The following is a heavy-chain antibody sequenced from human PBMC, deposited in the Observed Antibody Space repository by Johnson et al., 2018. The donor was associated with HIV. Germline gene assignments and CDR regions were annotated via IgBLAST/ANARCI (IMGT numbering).Heavy chain of an antibody. D-gene: IGHD3-22*01. CDR3: VKDDYFDSSGYYSDQGTQIRGAFDI. J-gene: IGHJ3*02. Sequence: QVQLVESGGGVVQPGGSLRLSCAASGFTFSSYGMHWVRQAPGKGREWVAAISYDGSNKYYPDSVKGRIAISRDTWKNTLYLQMNSLSAEAPAVYYCVKDDYFDSSGYYSDQGTQIRGAFDIWGQGTIVTVSS. CDR1: GFTFSSYG. CDR2: ISYDGSNK. V-gene: IGHV3-30*18.